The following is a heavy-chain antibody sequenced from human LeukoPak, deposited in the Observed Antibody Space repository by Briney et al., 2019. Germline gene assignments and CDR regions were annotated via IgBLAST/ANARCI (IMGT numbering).Heavy chain of an antibody. CDR2: ISSSGSTI. D-gene: IGHD1-26*01. CDR1: GFTFSSYE. J-gene: IGHJ4*02. CDR3: AKVELLRKEDYFDY. V-gene: IGHV3-48*03. Sequence: GGSLRLSCAASGFTFSSYEMNWVRQAPGKGLEWVSYISSSGSTIYYADSVKGRFTISRDNAKNSLYLQMNSLRAEDTAVYYCAKVELLRKEDYFDYWGQGTLVTVSS.